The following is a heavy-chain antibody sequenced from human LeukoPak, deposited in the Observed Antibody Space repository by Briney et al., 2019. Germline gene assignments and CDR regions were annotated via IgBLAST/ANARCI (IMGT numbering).Heavy chain of an antibody. CDR1: GGSFSGYY. J-gene: IGHJ4*02. CDR3: ARYRGWYYYYFDY. CDR2: INHSGST. V-gene: IGHV4-34*01. D-gene: IGHD6-19*01. Sequence: TPSETLSLTCAVYGGSFSGYYWSWIRQPPGKGLEWIGEINHSGSTNYNPSLKSRVTISVDTSKSQFSLKLSSVTAADTAVYYCARYRGWYYYYFDYWGQGTLVTVSS.